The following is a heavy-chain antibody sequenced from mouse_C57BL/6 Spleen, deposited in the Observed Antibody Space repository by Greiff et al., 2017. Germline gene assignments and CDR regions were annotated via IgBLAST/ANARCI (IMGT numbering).Heavy chain of an antibody. V-gene: IGHV5-4*01. CDR3: ARDRRGSSGCFDY. CDR2: ISDGGSYT. D-gene: IGHD3-2*02. J-gene: IGHJ2*01. Sequence: DVMLVESGGGLVKPGGSLKLSCAASGFTFSSYAMSWVRQTPEKRLEWVATISDGGSYTYYPDNVKGRFTISRDNAKNNLYLQMSHLKSEDTAMYYCARDRRGSSGCFDYWGQGTTLTVAS. CDR1: GFTFSSYA.